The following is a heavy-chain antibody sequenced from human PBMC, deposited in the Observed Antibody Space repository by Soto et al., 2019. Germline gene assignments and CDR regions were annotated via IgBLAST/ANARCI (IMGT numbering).Heavy chain of an antibody. J-gene: IGHJ6*02. CDR3: ARRPSPRSSWYEDYYYGMDV. CDR1: GGSISSSSYY. V-gene: IGHV4-39*01. CDR2: IYYSGST. D-gene: IGHD6-13*01. Sequence: QLQLQESGPGLVKPSETLSLTCTVSGGSISSSSYYWGWIRQPPGKGLEWIGSIYYSGSTYYNPSPQTRVTKSVYTSTILSSMMLSSVTAADTAVYYCARRPSPRSSWYEDYYYGMDVWGQGTTVTVSS.